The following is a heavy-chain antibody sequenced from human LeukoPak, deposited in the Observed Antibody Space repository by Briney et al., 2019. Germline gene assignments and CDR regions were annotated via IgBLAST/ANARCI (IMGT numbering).Heavy chain of an antibody. Sequence: SETLSLTCTVSGGSISSYYWSWIRQPPGKGLEWIGYIYYSGSTNYNPSLKSRVTISVYTSKNQFSLKLSSVTAADTALYYCARETSQKGAHYMDVWGKGTTVTISS. CDR1: GGSISSYY. D-gene: IGHD3-16*01. V-gene: IGHV4-59*01. CDR2: IYYSGST. J-gene: IGHJ6*03. CDR3: ARETSQKGAHYMDV.